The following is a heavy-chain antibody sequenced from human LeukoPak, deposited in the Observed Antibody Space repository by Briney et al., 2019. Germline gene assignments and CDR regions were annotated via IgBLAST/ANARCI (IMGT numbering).Heavy chain of an antibody. CDR2: LYPNNSYT. J-gene: IGHJ1*01. CDR1: GYRFTSYW. CDR3: SGAGIAVAGNAQFFQH. V-gene: IGHV5-10-1*01. Sequence: GGSVMISCMCSGYRFTSYWMSWVRPMPGKGLEWMGRLYPNNSYTNYSPPLQDHVTITADQSISTAYLQGSSRKASDSAMYYCSGAGIAVAGNAQFFQHWGGGTLVSVFS. D-gene: IGHD6-19*01.